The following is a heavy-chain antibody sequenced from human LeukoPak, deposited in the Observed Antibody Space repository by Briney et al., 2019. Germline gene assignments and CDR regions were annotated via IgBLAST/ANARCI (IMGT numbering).Heavy chain of an antibody. V-gene: IGHV4-30-4*01. CDR2: IYYSGST. D-gene: IGHD2-21*02. CDR1: GGSISSGGYY. J-gene: IGHJ6*02. Sequence: SETLSLTCTVSGGSISSGGYYWSWIRQPPGKGLEWIGYIYYSGSTYYNPSLKSRVTISVDTSKNQFSLKLSSVTAADTAVYYCARDSYCGGDCYWDYYYGMDVWGQGTTVTVSS. CDR3: ARDSYCGGDCYWDYYYGMDV.